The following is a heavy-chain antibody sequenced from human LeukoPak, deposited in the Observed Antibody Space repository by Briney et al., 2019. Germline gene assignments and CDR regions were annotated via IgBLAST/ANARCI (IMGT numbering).Heavy chain of an antibody. CDR1: GFTFSSYG. Sequence: PGGSLRLSCAASGFTFSSYGMHWVRQAPGKGLEWVAVISYDGSNKYYADSVNGRFTISRDNSKNTLYLQMNSLRAEDTAVYYCAKDQEIRFLEWLLDYWGQGTLVTVSS. CDR2: ISYDGSNK. D-gene: IGHD3-3*01. CDR3: AKDQEIRFLEWLLDY. V-gene: IGHV3-30*18. J-gene: IGHJ4*02.